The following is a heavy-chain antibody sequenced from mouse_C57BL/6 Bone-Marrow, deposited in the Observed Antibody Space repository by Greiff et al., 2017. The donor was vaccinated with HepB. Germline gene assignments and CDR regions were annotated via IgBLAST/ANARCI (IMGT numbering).Heavy chain of an antibody. Sequence: QVQLQQSGAELARPGASVKMSCKASGYTFTSYTMHWVKQRPGQGLEWIGYINPSSGYTKYNQKFKDKATLTADKSSSTAYMQLSSLTSEDSAVYYCAVLYPDAMDYWGQGTSVTVSS. CDR2: INPSSGYT. J-gene: IGHJ4*01. CDR1: GYTFTSYT. CDR3: AVLYPDAMDY. V-gene: IGHV1-4*01. D-gene: IGHD2-1*01.